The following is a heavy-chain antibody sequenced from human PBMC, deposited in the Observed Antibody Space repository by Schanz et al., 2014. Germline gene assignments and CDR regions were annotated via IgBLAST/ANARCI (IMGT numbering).Heavy chain of an antibody. CDR3: VKDLQRELLRDDHYYGMDV. CDR2: IDTAGSYT. V-gene: IGHV3-74*01. CDR1: GFTYSSYW. D-gene: IGHD1-26*01. Sequence: EVQLVESGGGLVQPGGSLRLSCAASGFTYSSYWMHWVRQAPGKGLVWVSTIDTAGSYTSYADSVKGRFTTSRDNSKNTMYLQMNSLRAEDTAVYYCVKDLQRELLRDDHYYGMDVWGQGTTVTVSS. J-gene: IGHJ6*02.